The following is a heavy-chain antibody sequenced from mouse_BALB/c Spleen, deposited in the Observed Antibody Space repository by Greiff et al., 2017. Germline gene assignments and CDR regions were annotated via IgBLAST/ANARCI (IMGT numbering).Heavy chain of an antibody. CDR2: ISSGGSYT. Sequence: EVQRVESGGGLVKPGGSLKLSCAASGFTFSSNAMSWVRQSPEKRLEWVAEISSGGSYTYYPDTVTGRFTISRDNAKNTLYLEMSSLRSEDTAMYYCARDGGNYWYFDVWGAGTTVTVSS. V-gene: IGHV5-9-4*01. D-gene: IGHD2-1*01. J-gene: IGHJ1*01. CDR3: ARDGGNYWYFDV. CDR1: GFTFSSNA.